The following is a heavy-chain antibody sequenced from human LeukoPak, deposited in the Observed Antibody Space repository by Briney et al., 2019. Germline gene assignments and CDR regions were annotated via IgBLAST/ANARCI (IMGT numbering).Heavy chain of an antibody. CDR1: GAPITRYY. D-gene: IGHD3-3*01. CDR2: IYYTGGA. CDR3: ARDGPSITIFGVVTPYGMDV. J-gene: IGHJ6*02. V-gene: IGHV4-59*12. Sequence: SETLSLTCTVSGAPITRYYWSWIRQPPGKGLEWIGYIYYTGGATYNPSLKSRVSISVDTSKNQFSLKLSSVTAADTAVYYCARDGPSITIFGVVTPYGMDVWGQGTTVTVSS.